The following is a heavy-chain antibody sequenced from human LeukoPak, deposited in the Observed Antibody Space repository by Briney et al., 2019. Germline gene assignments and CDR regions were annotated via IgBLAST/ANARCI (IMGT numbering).Heavy chain of an antibody. J-gene: IGHJ3*02. CDR3: ARGRGWDYGGNPPGAFDI. CDR1: GYTFTSYD. D-gene: IGHD4-23*01. Sequence: ASVKVSCKASGYTFTSYDINWVRQATGQGLEWMGWMNPNSGNTGYAQKFQGRVTMTRNTSISTAYMELSSLRSEDTAAYYCARGRGWDYGGNPPGAFDIWGQGTMVTVSS. CDR2: MNPNSGNT. V-gene: IGHV1-8*01.